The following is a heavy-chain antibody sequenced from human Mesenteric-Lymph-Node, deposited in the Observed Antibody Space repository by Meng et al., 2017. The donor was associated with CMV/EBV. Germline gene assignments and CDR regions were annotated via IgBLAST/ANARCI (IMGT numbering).Heavy chain of an antibody. Sequence: GGSLRLSCAASGFTFSSYWMHWVRQAPGKGLVWVSRINRDGSSTSYADSVKGRFTISRDNAKNTLYLQMNSLRAEDTAVYYCAREREECSSTSCSRRFDPWGQGTLVTVSS. V-gene: IGHV3-74*01. D-gene: IGHD2-2*01. J-gene: IGHJ5*02. CDR1: GFTFSSYW. CDR2: INRDGSST. CDR3: AREREECSSTSCSRRFDP.